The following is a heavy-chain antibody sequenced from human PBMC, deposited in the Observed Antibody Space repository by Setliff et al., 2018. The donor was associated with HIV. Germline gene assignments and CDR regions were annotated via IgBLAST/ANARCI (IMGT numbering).Heavy chain of an antibody. CDR1: GAPVSSGRYY. CDR2: IHYTGST. V-gene: IGHV4-39*01. Sequence: LSLTCSVSGAPVSSGRYYWGWIRQPPGKGLEWIATIHYTGSTYYNPSLKNRVTISADTSKKQVSLRLTSVTAADTAVYYCATVHPYSYYMGVWGKGTTVTVSS. CDR3: ATVHPYSYYMGV. J-gene: IGHJ6*03.